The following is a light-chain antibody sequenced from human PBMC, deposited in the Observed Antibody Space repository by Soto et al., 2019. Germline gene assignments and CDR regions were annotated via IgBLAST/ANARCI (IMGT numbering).Light chain of an antibody. V-gene: IGKV3D-7*01. CDR1: RSMSSSY. CDR2: DTS. J-gene: IGKJ5*01. CDR3: QKHNNWPPIT. Sequence: EITLTQSPPTLSLSPGHTATLSCRDRRSMSSSYLAWYQQKPGQAPRLLIYDTSNRATGIPARFSGSGSGTDFTLTIRSLQSEVFAVYYCQKHNNWPPITVGNGKRLGIK.